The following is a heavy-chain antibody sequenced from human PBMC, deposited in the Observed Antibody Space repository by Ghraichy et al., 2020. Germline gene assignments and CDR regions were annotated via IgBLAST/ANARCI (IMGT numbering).Heavy chain of an antibody. CDR2: IYYTGTT. CDR1: GGSISTNNYY. D-gene: IGHD6-13*01. V-gene: IGHV4-39*07. J-gene: IGHJ4*02. CDR3: ARYSASWDFDY. Sequence: SETLSLTCSVSGGSISTNNYYWAWIRQPPGKGLQWIGSIYYTGTTFYNPSLESRVTMSVDTSKNQFSLKVRSVTAADTAVYFCARYSASWDFDYRGQGILVTVPS.